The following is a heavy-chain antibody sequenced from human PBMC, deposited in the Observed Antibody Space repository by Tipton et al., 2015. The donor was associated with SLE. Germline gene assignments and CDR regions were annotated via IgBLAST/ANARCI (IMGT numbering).Heavy chain of an antibody. CDR1: GGSISSGSYY. V-gene: IGHV4-61*09. D-gene: IGHD3-10*01. CDR3: ARGRLWLDY. CDR2: IHTSGST. J-gene: IGHJ4*02. Sequence: TLSLTCTVSGGSISSGSYYWSWIRQPAGKGLEWIGHIHTSGSTNYNPSLKSRVTISVDTSKNQFSLKVGSVTAADTAVYYCARGRLWLDYWGQGTLVTVSS.